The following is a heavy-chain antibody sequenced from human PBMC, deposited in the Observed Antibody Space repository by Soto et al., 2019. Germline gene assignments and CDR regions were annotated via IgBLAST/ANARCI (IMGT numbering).Heavy chain of an antibody. J-gene: IGHJ4*02. CDR2: IVNDGSDR. V-gene: IGHV3-33*01. Sequence: GGSLRLSCVGSGFTFSRYGMHWLRQAPGEGLEWMAVIVNDGSDRDYAASVAGRFTISRDNSKNTLYLQMDNLGVDDTAMYYCARDDDYEANGLDYWGQGTLVTVSS. CDR1: GFTFSRYG. CDR3: ARDDDYEANGLDY. D-gene: IGHD4-17*01.